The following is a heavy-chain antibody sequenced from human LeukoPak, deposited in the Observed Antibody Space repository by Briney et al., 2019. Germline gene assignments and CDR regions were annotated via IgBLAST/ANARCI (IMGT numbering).Heavy chain of an antibody. CDR2: ISSSSSYI. CDR1: GFTFSSYS. CDR3: ARVDTATFDY. Sequence: GGSLRLSCAASGFTFSSYSMNWVRQAPGKGLEWVSSISSSSSYIYYADSVKGRFTISRDNAKNSLYLQMNRLRAEDTAVYYCARVDTATFDYWGQGTLVTVSS. V-gene: IGHV3-21*01. J-gene: IGHJ4*02. D-gene: IGHD5-18*01.